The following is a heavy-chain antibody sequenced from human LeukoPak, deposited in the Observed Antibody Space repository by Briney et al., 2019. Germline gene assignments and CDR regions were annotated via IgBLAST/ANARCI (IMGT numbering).Heavy chain of an antibody. J-gene: IGHJ5*02. CDR3: ARDPGYSSSWFDP. Sequence: GGSLRLSCAASGFTFSSYSMNWVRQAPGKGLEWVSSISSSSSYIYYADSVKGRFTISRDNAKNSLYLQMNSLRAEDTAVYHCARDPGYSSSWFDPWGQGTLVTVSS. CDR1: GFTFSSYS. V-gene: IGHV3-21*01. CDR2: ISSSSSYI. D-gene: IGHD6-13*01.